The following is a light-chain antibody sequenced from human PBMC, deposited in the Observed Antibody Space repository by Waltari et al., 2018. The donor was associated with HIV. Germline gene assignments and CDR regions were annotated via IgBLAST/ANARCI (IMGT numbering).Light chain of an antibody. CDR2: EVT. CDR3: FSYRSSSSFAV. Sequence: QSALTQPASGSGPPGQSITISCHGTSSEVGGYNYVPWYQQYPGKAPRLIIYEVTSRPSGISNRFSGSKSGNTASLTISGLQTEDEAEYYCFSYRSSSSFAVFGTGTKVSVL. J-gene: IGLJ1*01. CDR1: SSEVGGYNY. V-gene: IGLV2-14*01.